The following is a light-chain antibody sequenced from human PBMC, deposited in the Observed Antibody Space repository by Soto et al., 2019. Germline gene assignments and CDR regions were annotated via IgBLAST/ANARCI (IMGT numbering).Light chain of an antibody. CDR3: LHALQPPPA. V-gene: IGKV2-28*01. J-gene: IGKJ1*01. Sequence: DIVLTQSPLSLPVTPGEPASISCRSSQSLLHRSGYHYLDWYLQKPGQSPQLLIYLGSNRATGVPDRFSGSGSGTDFTLKISRVEAEDVGLDYCLHALQPPPAFGQGTKVEIK. CDR2: LGS. CDR1: QSLLHRSGYHY.